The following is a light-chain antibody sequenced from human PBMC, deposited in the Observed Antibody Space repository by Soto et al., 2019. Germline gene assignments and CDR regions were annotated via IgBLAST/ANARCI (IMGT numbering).Light chain of an antibody. V-gene: IGKV1-5*01. CDR1: QSISVS. CDR2: DAS. CDR3: QQYDKYST. J-gene: IGKJ1*01. Sequence: IQMTQSPSTLPASVGDTVTITCRASQSISVSLAWYQQKPGKAPNLLIYDASTLQGGVPSRFSGSGSGTEFTLTVTSLQPEDFANYFCQQYDKYSTFGHGTKVDIK.